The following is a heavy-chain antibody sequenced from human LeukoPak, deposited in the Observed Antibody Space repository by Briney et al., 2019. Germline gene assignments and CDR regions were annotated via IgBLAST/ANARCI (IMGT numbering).Heavy chain of an antibody. V-gene: IGHV3-7*05. Sequence: GGSLRLSCVASGFTFSSYWMSWVRQAPGKGLEWVANIKQDGSEKYYVDSVKGRFTISRDNAKNSLYLQMNSLRAEDTAVYYCAKEGPNCGGDCYGVFDYWGQGALVTVSS. D-gene: IGHD2-21*02. CDR1: GFTFSSYW. CDR2: IKQDGSEK. CDR3: AKEGPNCGGDCYGVFDY. J-gene: IGHJ4*02.